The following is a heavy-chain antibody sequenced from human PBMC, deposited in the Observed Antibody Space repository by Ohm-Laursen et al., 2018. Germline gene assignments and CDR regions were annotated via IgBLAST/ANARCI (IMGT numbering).Heavy chain of an antibody. CDR3: AKVEGYAGAH. Sequence: SLRLSCAASGFTFSSHWMSWVRQAPGKGLEWVVNIKQDGSAKQYGDSVKGRFTISRDNAKNSLYLQMNSLRAEDTALYYCAKVEGYAGAHWGQGTLVTVSS. J-gene: IGHJ4*02. V-gene: IGHV3-7*03. CDR2: IKQDGSAK. CDR1: GFTFSSHW. D-gene: IGHD3-16*01.